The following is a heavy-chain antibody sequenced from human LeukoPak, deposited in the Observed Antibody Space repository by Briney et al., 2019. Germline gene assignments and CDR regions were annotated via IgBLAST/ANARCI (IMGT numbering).Heavy chain of an antibody. J-gene: IGHJ6*03. CDR3: ARLANDFWSGYYTRDYYYMDV. CDR2: INHSGST. CDR1: GGSFSGYY. Sequence: KSSETLSLTCAVYGGSFSGYYWSWIRQPPGKGLEWIGEINHSGSTNYNPSLKSRVTISVDTSKNQFSLKLSSVTAADTAVYYCARLANDFWSGYYTRDYYYMDVWGKGTTVTVSS. V-gene: IGHV4-34*01. D-gene: IGHD3-3*01.